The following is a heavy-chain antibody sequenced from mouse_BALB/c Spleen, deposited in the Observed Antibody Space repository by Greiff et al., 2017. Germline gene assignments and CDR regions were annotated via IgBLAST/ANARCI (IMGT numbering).Heavy chain of an antibody. J-gene: IGHJ3*01. CDR2: IDPYNGGT. CDR3: ARGGDYDVGFAY. D-gene: IGHD2-4*01. V-gene: IGHV1S135*01. Sequence: VHVKQSGPELVKPGASVKVSCKASGYAFTSYNMYWVKQSHGKSLEWIGYIDPYNGGTSYNQKFKGKATLTVDKSSSTAYMHLNSLTSEDSAVYYCARGGDYDVGFAYWGQGTLVTVSA. CDR1: GYAFTSYN.